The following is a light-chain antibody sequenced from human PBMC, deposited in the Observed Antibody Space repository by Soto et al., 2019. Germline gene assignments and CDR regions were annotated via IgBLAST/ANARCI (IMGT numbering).Light chain of an antibody. V-gene: IGKV1-5*03. CDR3: QQYNSYSRYT. CDR2: KAS. CDR1: QSIISW. J-gene: IGKJ2*01. Sequence: DIQKTQYPSTLSASVGDRVTITCRASQSIISWLAWYQQKPGKAPKLLIYKASSLESGVPSRFSGSESGTEFSLNISSLQPDDIATYYCQQYNSYSRYTFGQGTKLEIK.